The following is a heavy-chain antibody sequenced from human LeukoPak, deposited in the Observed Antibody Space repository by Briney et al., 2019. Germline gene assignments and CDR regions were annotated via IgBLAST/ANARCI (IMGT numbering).Heavy chain of an antibody. CDR1: GFTFSSYA. CDR3: VKDERSAGYFDY. V-gene: IGHV3-23*01. J-gene: IGHJ4*02. Sequence: GGSLRLSCAASGFTFSSYAMSWVRQAPGKGLEWVSVISDSGGSTYYADSVKGRFTISRDNSKNTLYLQMSSLRAEDTAVYYCVKDERSAGYFDYWGQGTLVTVSS. CDR2: ISDSGGST. D-gene: IGHD3-3*01.